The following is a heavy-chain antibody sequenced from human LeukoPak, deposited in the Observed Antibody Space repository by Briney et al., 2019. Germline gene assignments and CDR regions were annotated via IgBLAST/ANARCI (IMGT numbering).Heavy chain of an antibody. Sequence: SETLSLTCAVYGGPFSGYYWIWIRQPPGKGLEWIGEINHSGSTNYNPSLKSRVTISVDTSKNQFSLKLSSVTAADTAVYYCARLVEQNWGQGTLVTVSS. D-gene: IGHD3-16*02. CDR2: INHSGST. V-gene: IGHV4-34*01. J-gene: IGHJ4*02. CDR1: GGPFSGYY. CDR3: ARLVEQN.